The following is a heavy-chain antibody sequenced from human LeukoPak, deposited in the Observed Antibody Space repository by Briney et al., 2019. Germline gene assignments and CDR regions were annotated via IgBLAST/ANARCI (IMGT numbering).Heavy chain of an antibody. V-gene: IGHV1-2*02. D-gene: IGHD6-19*01. J-gene: IGHJ6*03. CDR3: ARGEQWLVRHYYMDV. Sequence: ASLKVSSKPSLYTFTVYYMHWVRQAPGQGLEWMGWIKPNSGGTNYAQKFQGRVTMTRDTSISTAYMELSRLRSDDTAVYYCARGEQWLVRHYYMDVWGKGTTVTVSS. CDR2: IKPNSGGT. CDR1: LYTFTVYY.